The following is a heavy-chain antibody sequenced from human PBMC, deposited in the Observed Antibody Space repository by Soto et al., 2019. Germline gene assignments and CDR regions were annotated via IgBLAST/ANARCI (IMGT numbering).Heavy chain of an antibody. CDR3: VRDRGHPDSFDL. CDR2: INSDGSTI. CDR1: GFTFSPFW. J-gene: IGHJ3*01. Sequence: PGGSLRLSCAASGFTFSPFWMHWVRQAPGKGLVWLSHINSDGSTIVYADSVKGRFTISRDNAKNTLYPQMNSLRVEDTAVYYCVRDRGHPDSFDLWGQGTMVTVSS. D-gene: IGHD3-10*01. V-gene: IGHV3-74*01.